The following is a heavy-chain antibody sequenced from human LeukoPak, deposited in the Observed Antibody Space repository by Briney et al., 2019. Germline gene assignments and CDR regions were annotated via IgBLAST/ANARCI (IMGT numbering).Heavy chain of an antibody. Sequence: PGRSLRLSCAASGFTFSSYAMHWVRQAPGKGLEWVAVISYDGSNKYYADSVKGRFTISRDNSKNTLYLQMNSLRAEDTAVYYCAKALGYSYAQKKNAYGMDVWGQGTTVTVSS. CDR3: AKALGYSYAQKKNAYGMDV. CDR1: GFTFSSYA. J-gene: IGHJ6*02. V-gene: IGHV3-30*04. CDR2: ISYDGSNK. D-gene: IGHD5-18*01.